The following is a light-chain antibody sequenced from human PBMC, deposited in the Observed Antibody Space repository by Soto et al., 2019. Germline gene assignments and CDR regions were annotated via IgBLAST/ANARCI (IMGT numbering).Light chain of an antibody. CDR1: TGAVTNGHY. Sequence: QCVLTLEPSLTVSPGATFTLTCGSSTGAVTNGHYPYWFQQKPGQAPRTLIYDTTNRHSWTPARFSGSLLGGKAALTLSGAQPEDEAEYYCLLSYNGPYVFGTGTKVTVL. V-gene: IGLV7-46*01. CDR2: DTT. J-gene: IGLJ1*01. CDR3: LLSYNGPYV.